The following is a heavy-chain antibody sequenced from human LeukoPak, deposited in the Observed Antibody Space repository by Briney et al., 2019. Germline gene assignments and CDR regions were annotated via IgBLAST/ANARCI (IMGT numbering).Heavy chain of an antibody. CDR2: INIDGNTS. CDR1: GFTFSSYW. CDR3: ARASALATPPFAY. V-gene: IGHV3-74*01. J-gene: IGHJ4*02. D-gene: IGHD5-12*01. Sequence: PGGSLRLSCAASGFTFSSYWMHWVRQAPGKGLVWVSRINIDGNTSNYADSVKGRFTISRDNAKNAVYLQMNSLRVEDTAVYYCARASALATPPFAYRGQGTLVTVSS.